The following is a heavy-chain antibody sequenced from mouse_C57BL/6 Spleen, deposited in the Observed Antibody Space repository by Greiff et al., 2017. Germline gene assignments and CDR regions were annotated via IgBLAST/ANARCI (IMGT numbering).Heavy chain of an antibody. CDR3: ARGWKDFDY. D-gene: IGHD2-3*01. CDR2: ISYDGST. J-gene: IGHJ2*01. CDR1: GYSITSGYY. Sequence: EVKLMESGPGLVKPSQSLSLTCSVTGYSITSGYYWNWIRQFPGNKLEWMGYISYDGSTNYNPSFKNRISITRDTSKNQFCLKFNSVTTEDTATCYCARGWKDFDYWGQGTTLTVSS. V-gene: IGHV3-6*01.